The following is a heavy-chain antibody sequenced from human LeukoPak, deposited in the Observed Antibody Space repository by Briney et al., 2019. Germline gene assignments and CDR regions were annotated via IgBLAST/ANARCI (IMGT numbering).Heavy chain of an antibody. CDR1: GYTFTSYG. CDR2: ISAYNGNT. Sequence: GASVKVACKASGYTFTSYGISWVRQAPGQGLEWMGWISAYNGNTNYAQKLQGRVTMTTDTSTSTAYMELRSLRSDDTAVYYCARTVSCSSTSCYLSGYWGQGTLVTVSS. D-gene: IGHD2-2*01. V-gene: IGHV1-18*01. J-gene: IGHJ4*02. CDR3: ARTVSCSSTSCYLSGY.